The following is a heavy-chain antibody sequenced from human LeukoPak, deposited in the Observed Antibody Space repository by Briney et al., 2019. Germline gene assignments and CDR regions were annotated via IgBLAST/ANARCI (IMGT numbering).Heavy chain of an antibody. D-gene: IGHD3-22*01. Sequence: AGVKDSRKASRYTLTRHAINSVRQTPEQGRERMGRINTKTGNPTYDQGLTGRFVFSLDTSVSPAYMQISSLKTEDTAVYYCARDHVKLGSGFHPFDAFDIWGQGTMVTVSS. V-gene: IGHV7-4-1*02. J-gene: IGHJ3*02. CDR2: INTKTGNP. CDR1: RYTLTRHA. CDR3: ARDHVKLGSGFHPFDAFDI.